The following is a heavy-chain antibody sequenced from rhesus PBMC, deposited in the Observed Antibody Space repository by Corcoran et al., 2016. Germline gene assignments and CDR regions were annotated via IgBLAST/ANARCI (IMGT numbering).Heavy chain of an antibody. CDR2: ISYSGGST. J-gene: IGHJ4*01. D-gene: IGHD2-39*01. CDR3: AREGYCSRGVCYFFDC. V-gene: IGHV3S18*01. CDR1: GFSFSVYS. Sequence: EVQLVESGGGLAKPGGSLRLSCAVSGFSFSVYSMFVVGPAPGKGRVWVSGISYSGGSTYYADSVKGRFTISRENAKNTLYLQMDSLRAEDTAVYYCAREGYCSRGVCYFFDCWGQGVLVTVSS.